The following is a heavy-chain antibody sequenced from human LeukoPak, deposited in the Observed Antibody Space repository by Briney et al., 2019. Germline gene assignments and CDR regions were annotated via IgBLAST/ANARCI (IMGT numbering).Heavy chain of an antibody. D-gene: IGHD1-26*01. CDR2: ISGSGGST. V-gene: IGHV3-23*01. J-gene: IGHJ4*02. CDR1: GFTFSSYA. Sequence: GGSLRLSCAASGFTFSSYAMSWVRQAPGKGLEWVSAISGSGGSTYYADSVKGRFTISRDNSKNTLYLQMNSLRAEDTAVYYCAKDLVIVGATSGYYFDYWGQGTLVTVSS. CDR3: AKDLVIVGATSGYYFDY.